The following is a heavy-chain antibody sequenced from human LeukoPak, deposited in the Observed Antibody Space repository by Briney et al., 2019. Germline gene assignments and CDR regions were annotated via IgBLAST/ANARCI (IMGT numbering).Heavy chain of an antibody. CDR1: GGSISSGSYY. CDR2: IYSSGST. D-gene: IGHD4-11*01. CDR3: ARDSYSNYAFDY. Sequence: ASETLSLTCTVSGGSISSGSYYWSWIRQPAGKGLEWIGRIYSSGSTNYNPSFKSRVTMSVDTSKNQFSLKVSSVTAADSAVYYCARDSYSNYAFDYWGQGTLVTVSS. V-gene: IGHV4-61*02. J-gene: IGHJ4*02.